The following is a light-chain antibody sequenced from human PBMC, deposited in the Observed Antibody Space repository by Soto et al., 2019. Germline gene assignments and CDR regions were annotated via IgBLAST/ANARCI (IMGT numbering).Light chain of an antibody. V-gene: IGKV3-20*01. J-gene: IGKJ1*01. CDR2: DAS. Sequence: EIELTQSPGTLSLSPGERATLSCRASQSVSSYYLAWYQQKPGQAPGLLIYDASSRATGIPDRFSGSGSGTDFTLTISRLEPEDFAVYYCQHYGSSRTFGQGTKVEFK. CDR3: QHYGSSRT. CDR1: QSVSSYY.